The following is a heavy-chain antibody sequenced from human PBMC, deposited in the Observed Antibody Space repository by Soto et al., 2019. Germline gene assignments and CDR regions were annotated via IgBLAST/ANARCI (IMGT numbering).Heavy chain of an antibody. CDR1: GYIFVNYG. CDR3: VMVDNYVTPTPRDV. Sequence: QVQLVQSGDEVKKPGASVKVSCKASGYIFVNYGIAWVRQAPGQGLEWMGWISPYTGNTHSATKVQGRLTMTTDTSTSTAYMDLGSQTSDDTAVYYCVMVDNYVTPTPRDVWGQGTTVTVSS. D-gene: IGHD3-16*01. J-gene: IGHJ6*02. V-gene: IGHV1-18*01. CDR2: ISPYTGNT.